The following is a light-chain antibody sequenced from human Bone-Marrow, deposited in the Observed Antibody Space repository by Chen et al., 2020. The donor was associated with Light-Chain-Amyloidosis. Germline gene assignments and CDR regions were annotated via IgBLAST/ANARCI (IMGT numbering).Light chain of an antibody. V-gene: IGLV3-21*02. J-gene: IGLJ3*02. Sequence: SYVLTQPPSVSVAPGETASITCGGDYIGSKNVHWYQQKPGQAPVLVVYDDSDRPSGIPERFSGSNSGHTATLTISRVEAGDEADYYCQVWESSKTHWVFGGGTKLTV. CDR1: YIGSKN. CDR2: DDS. CDR3: QVWESSKTHWV.